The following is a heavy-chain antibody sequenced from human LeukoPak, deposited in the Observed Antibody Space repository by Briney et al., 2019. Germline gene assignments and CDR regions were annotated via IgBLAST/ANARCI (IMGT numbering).Heavy chain of an antibody. Sequence: GGSLRFSCGASGFTFTSYGMHWVRQAPGKGREGVAVISYDGTEKYYADSVKGRFTISRDNFKSTLYLQMNSLRPEDTAVYYCAKNRGSGSPFYFDYWGQGTLVTVSS. J-gene: IGHJ4*02. CDR2: ISYDGTEK. CDR1: GFTFTSYG. CDR3: AKNRGSGSPFYFDY. D-gene: IGHD3-10*01. V-gene: IGHV3-30*18.